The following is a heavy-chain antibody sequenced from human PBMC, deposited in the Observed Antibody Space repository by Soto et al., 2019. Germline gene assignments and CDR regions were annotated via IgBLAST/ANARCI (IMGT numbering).Heavy chain of an antibody. V-gene: IGHV3-13*01. CDR3: ARGRSFSYDSTPPPMFDP. D-gene: IGHD3-10*01. J-gene: IGHJ5*02. CDR2: IGTLSDT. CDR1: GFSFSTYL. Sequence: PGGSLRLSCAASGFSFSTYLMSWVRQAPGKGLEWVSGIGTLSDTFYAASVQGRFTISRQNAKNSVYLQMNSLRAGDTAFYYCARGRSFSYDSTPPPMFDPWGQGTLVTVS.